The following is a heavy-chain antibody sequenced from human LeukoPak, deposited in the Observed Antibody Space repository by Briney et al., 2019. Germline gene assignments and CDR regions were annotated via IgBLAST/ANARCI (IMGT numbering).Heavy chain of an antibody. CDR2: ISSDESST. Sequence: GGSLRLSCAASGFTFSNYWMHWVRQAPGKGLVWVSRISSDESSTTYADSVKGRFTISRDNAKNTLYLKMNTLRAEDTAIYFWEGGGFTGTSCPYFDYWGQETLVTVSS. V-gene: IGHV3-74*01. J-gene: IGHJ4*02. CDR1: GFTFSNYW. D-gene: IGHD1/OR15-1a*01. CDR3: EGGGFTGTSCPYFDY.